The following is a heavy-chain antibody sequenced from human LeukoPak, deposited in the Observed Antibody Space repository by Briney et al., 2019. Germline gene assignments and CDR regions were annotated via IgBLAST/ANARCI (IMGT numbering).Heavy chain of an antibody. CDR2: ISGSSNYI. CDR1: GFTFSSYT. Sequence: PGGSLRLSCAASGFTFSSYTMNWVCQAPGKGLEWVSSISGSSNYIYYADSVKGRFTISRDNAKNSLYLQMNSLRAEDTAVYYCARDAYGSSVDYWRQGTLVTVSS. CDR3: ARDAYGSSVDY. D-gene: IGHD1-26*01. J-gene: IGHJ4*02. V-gene: IGHV3-21*01.